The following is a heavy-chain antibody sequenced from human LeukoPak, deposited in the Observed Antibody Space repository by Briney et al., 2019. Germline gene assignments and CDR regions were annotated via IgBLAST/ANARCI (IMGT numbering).Heavy chain of an antibody. CDR3: ARGYSRAAFDI. CDR2: ISSTGGTI. CDR1: GFTFSSYS. V-gene: IGHV3-48*01. D-gene: IGHD2-15*01. Sequence: GGSLRLSCAASGFTFSSYSMNWVRQAPGKGLEWVSFISSTGGTIYYADSVKGRFTVTRDNAKNSPLLQMNSLRAEDTGLYYCARGYSRAAFDIWGQGTMVTVSS. J-gene: IGHJ3*02.